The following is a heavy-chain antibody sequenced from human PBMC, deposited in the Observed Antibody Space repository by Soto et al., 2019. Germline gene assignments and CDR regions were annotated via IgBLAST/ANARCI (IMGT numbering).Heavy chain of an antibody. D-gene: IGHD3-10*01. V-gene: IGHV4-59*01. CDR2: IYYSGST. CDR1: GGSISSYY. Sequence: PSETLSLTCTVSGGSISSYYWSWIRQPPGKGLEWIGYIYYSGSTNYNPSLKSRVTISVDTSKNQFSLKLSSVTAADTAVYYCASLIAGDTGITPYYFDYWGQGTLVTVSS. CDR3: ASLIAGDTGITPYYFDY. J-gene: IGHJ4*02.